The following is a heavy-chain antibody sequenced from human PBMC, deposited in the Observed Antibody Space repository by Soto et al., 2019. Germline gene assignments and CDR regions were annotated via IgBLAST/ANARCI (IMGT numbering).Heavy chain of an antibody. D-gene: IGHD6-13*01. CDR3: ERTAAAGKYYYGMDV. CDR2: IYPGDSDT. CDR1: GDRFTSYG. V-gene: IGHV5-51*01. Sequence: AGESLKVSWRGAGDRFTSYGIGWVRPLPGKGLESMGIIYPGDSDTRYSPSFQGQVTISADKSISTAYLQWSSLKASDTAMYYCERTAAAGKYYYGMDVWGQGTTVTVSS. J-gene: IGHJ6*02.